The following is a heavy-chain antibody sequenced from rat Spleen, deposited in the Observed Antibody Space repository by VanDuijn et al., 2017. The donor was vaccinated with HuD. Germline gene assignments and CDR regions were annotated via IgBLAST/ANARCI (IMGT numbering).Heavy chain of an antibody. CDR1: GFIFSNYD. Sequence: EVQLVESGGDLVQPGRSLKLSCAASGFIFSNYDMAWVRQAPTKGLEWVASISPSGGNTYYRDSVKGRFTISRDNAKSTLYLQMDSLRSEDTATYYCTTASGPYVMDAWGQGASLTVSS. J-gene: IGHJ4*01. V-gene: IGHV5-25*01. CDR2: ISPSGGNT. D-gene: IGHD4-1*01. CDR3: TTASGPYVMDA.